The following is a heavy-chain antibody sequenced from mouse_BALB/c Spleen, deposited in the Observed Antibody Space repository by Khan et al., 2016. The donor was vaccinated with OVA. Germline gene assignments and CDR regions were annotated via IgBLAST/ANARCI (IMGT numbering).Heavy chain of an antibody. V-gene: IGHV1-4*01. CDR2: INPSNGYT. CDR3: VRDGAYHRNDGWLAY. Sequence: QVQLKQSGAELARPGASVKMSCKASGYTFTSYTIHWIKKRPGQGLEWIGYINPSNGYTNYNQKFKDMATLTTDKSSTTAYLHLSSLTSDDSAVYNGVRDGAYHRNDGWLAYWGQGTLVTGSA. CDR1: GYTFTSYT. D-gene: IGHD2-14*01. J-gene: IGHJ3*01.